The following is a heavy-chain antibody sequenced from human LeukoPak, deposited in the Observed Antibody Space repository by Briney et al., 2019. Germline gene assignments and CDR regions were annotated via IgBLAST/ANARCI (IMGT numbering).Heavy chain of an antibody. CDR3: ARDRRWAAGAAFDI. D-gene: IGHD6-13*01. CDR2: INPNSGGT. J-gene: IGHJ3*02. Sequence: GASVKVSCKASGYTFTGYYMHWVRQAPGQGLEWMGWINPNSGGTNYAQKFQGRVTMTRDTSISTAYMELSRLRSDDTAVYYCARDRRWAAGAAFDIWGQGTMVTVSS. V-gene: IGHV1-2*02. CDR1: GYTFTGYY.